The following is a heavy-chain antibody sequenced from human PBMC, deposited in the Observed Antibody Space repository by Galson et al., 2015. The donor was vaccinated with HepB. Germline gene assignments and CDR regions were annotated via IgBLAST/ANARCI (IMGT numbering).Heavy chain of an antibody. J-gene: IGHJ4*02. CDR1: GFTVSGNY. D-gene: IGHD3-10*01. Sequence: SLRLSCAASGFTVSGNYMSWVRQTPGKGLEWVSLIKSGGTTYYADSVKGRFTISRDNSKNTLDLQMNSLRVEDTAVYYCARTYGSGTYYSDWGQGTLVTVSS. V-gene: IGHV3-53*01. CDR3: ARTYGSGTYYSD. CDR2: IKSGGTT.